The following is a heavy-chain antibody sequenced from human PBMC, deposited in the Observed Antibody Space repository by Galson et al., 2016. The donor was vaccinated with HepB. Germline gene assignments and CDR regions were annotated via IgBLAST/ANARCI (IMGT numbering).Heavy chain of an antibody. J-gene: IGHJ6*02. CDR1: GYSFTSYW. V-gene: IGHV5-51*03. Sequence: QSGAEVKKPGESLKISCKGSGYSFTSYWIGWVRQMPGKGLEWMGIIYPGDSETRYSPSFQGQVTISADKSISTAYLQWSRLKASDTAMYYCAIPSEPYYYGMDVWGQGTTVTVSS. CDR2: IYPGDSET. CDR3: AIPSEPYYYGMDV.